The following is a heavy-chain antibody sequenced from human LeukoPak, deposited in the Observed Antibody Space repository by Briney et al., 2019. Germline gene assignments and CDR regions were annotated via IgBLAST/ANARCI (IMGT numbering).Heavy chain of an antibody. Sequence: PGGSLRLSCAASGFTFSSYGMHWVRQAPGKGLEWVAFIRYDGSNKYYADSVKGRFTISRDNSKNTLYLQMNSLRAEDTAVYYCAKVRGSGRLYYYYYYMDVWGKGTTVTISS. J-gene: IGHJ6*03. CDR1: GFTFSSYG. CDR2: IRYDGSNK. CDR3: AKVRGSGRLYYYYYYMDV. V-gene: IGHV3-30*02. D-gene: IGHD3-10*01.